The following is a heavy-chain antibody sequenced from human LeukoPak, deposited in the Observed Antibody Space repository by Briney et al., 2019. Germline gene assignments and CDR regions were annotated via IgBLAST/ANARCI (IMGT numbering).Heavy chain of an antibody. J-gene: IGHJ5*02. Sequence: ASVTVSCKASGYTFTGYYMHWVRQAPGQGLEWMGWINPNSGGTNYAQKFQGRVTMTRDTSISTAYMELSRLRSDDTAVYYCARDFGGYSGYDQNWFDPWGQGTLVTVSS. CDR1: GYTFTGYY. CDR2: INPNSGGT. CDR3: ARDFGGYSGYDQNWFDP. D-gene: IGHD5-12*01. V-gene: IGHV1-2*02.